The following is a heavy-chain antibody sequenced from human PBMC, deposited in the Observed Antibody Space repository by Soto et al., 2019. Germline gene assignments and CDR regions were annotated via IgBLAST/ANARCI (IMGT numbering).Heavy chain of an antibody. V-gene: IGHV4-31*03. J-gene: IGHJ4*02. D-gene: IGHD3-3*01. CDR1: GGYIRGCGYY. CDR2: IYYSGST. CDR3: ARVSSSYTIFGVVTAFDY. Sequence: SETLSLTCTVSGGYIRGCGYYWIWILHHPCKGLERIGYIYYSGSTYYNPSLKSRVTISVDTSKNQFSLKLSSVTAADTAVYYCARVSSSYTIFGVVTAFDYWGQGTLVTVSS.